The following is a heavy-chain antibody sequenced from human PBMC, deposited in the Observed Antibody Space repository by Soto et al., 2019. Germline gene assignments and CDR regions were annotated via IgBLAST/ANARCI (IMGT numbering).Heavy chain of an antibody. CDR2: IYHSGST. D-gene: IGHD3-10*01. CDR1: NGSISSAIYY. Sequence: QLQLQESGPGLVKPSETLSLTCTVSNGSISSAIYYWGWIRQPPGKGLEWIGSIYHSGSTYYNPSLQGRVTISVDTSKNQFSLKLSSVTAADTAVYFCAGRSSLASVQVYFGEISNYNWFDPWGQGTLATVSS. V-gene: IGHV4-39*01. J-gene: IGHJ5*02. CDR3: AGRSSLASVQVYFGEISNYNWFDP.